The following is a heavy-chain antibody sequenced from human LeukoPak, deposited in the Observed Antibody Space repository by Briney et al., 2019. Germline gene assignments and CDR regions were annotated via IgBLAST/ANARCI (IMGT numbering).Heavy chain of an antibody. Sequence: GGSLRLFCEASGFTFSSYGMHWVRQAPGKGLEWVAIISYDGSNKYYADSVKGRITISRDNSKNTQYLQMSSLRAEDTAVYYCARERTAYCGADCYRFQYYGMDVWGQGTTVTVSS. CDR2: ISYDGSNK. CDR3: ARERTAYCGADCYRFQYYGMDV. J-gene: IGHJ6*02. CDR1: GFTFSSYG. D-gene: IGHD2-21*02. V-gene: IGHV3-30*03.